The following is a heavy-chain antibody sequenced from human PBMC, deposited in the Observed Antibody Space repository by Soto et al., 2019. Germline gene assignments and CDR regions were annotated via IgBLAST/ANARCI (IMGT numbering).Heavy chain of an antibody. CDR1: DFSLSPYW. J-gene: IGHJ1*01. D-gene: IGHD3-16*01. CDR3: ARDLGGAEH. CDR2: LSIYAFVA. V-gene: IGHV3-74*03. Sequence: WGSRRLSCAASDFSLSPYWMHWVRQVPGRGLEWVARLSIYAFVAAYADSVKGRFFISRDIARNTLSLQMNSLRADDTAVYYCARDLGGAEHWG.